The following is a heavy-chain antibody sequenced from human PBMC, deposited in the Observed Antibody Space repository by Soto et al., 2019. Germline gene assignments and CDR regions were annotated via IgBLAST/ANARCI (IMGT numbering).Heavy chain of an antibody. CDR3: ARSYSGTFYGYDI. D-gene: IGHD1-26*01. CDR1: GGSVSSFH. V-gene: IGHV4-59*02. Sequence: SETLSLTCTVSGGSVSSFHWSWIRQSPGKGLEWIGYVFYTGNTKYNPALRRRVTISVDTSKKQFSLKLSSVSAADTGLYYCARSYSGTFYGYDIWGQGILVTVSS. CDR2: VFYTGNT. J-gene: IGHJ4*02.